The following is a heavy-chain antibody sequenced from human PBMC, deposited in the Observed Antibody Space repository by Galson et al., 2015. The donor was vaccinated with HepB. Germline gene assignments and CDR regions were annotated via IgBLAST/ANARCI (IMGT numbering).Heavy chain of an antibody. CDR3: AKMGRRDGYIGAFDI. Sequence: SLRLSCAASGFTFSSYAMHWVRQAPGKGLEWVAVISYDGSNKYYADSVKGRFTISRDNSKNTLYLQMNSLRAEDTAVYYCAKMGRRDGYIGAFDIWGQGTMVTVSS. D-gene: IGHD5-24*01. V-gene: IGHV3-30*04. CDR1: GFTFSSYA. CDR2: ISYDGSNK. J-gene: IGHJ3*02.